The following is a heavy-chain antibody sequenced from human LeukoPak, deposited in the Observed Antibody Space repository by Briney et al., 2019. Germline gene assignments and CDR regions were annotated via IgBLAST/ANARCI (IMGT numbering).Heavy chain of an antibody. V-gene: IGHV1-69*04. CDR3: AREGGSRWEHNAFDI. D-gene: IGHD1-26*01. J-gene: IGHJ3*02. CDR2: IIPILGIA. CDR1: GGTFSSYT. Sequence: SVKVSCKASGGTFSSYTISWVRQAPGQGLEWMGRIIPILGIANYAQKFQGRVTITADKSTSTAYMELSSLRSEDTAVYYCAREGGSRWEHNAFDIWGQGTMVTVSS.